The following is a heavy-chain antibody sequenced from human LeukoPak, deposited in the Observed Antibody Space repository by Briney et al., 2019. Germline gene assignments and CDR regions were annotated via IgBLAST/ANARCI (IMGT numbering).Heavy chain of an antibody. D-gene: IGHD6-6*01. CDR1: GGSFSGYY. V-gene: IGHV4-59*08. J-gene: IGHJ6*02. CDR3: ARQGYSSSSYYYYGMDV. CDR2: IYYSGST. Sequence: SETLSLTCAVYGGSFSGYYWSWIRQPPGEGLEWIGYIYYSGSTNYNPSLKSRVTISVDTSKNQFSLKLSSVTAADTAVYYCARQGYSSSSYYYYGMDVWGQGTTVTVSS.